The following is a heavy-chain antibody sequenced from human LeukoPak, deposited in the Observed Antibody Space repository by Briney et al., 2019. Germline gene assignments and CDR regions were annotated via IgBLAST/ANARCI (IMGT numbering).Heavy chain of an antibody. D-gene: IGHD3-22*01. CDR2: INTNTGNP. J-gene: IGHJ4*02. CDR3: ARDHDYYDSSGYPGGY. Sequence: GASVKVSCKASGYTFTSYAMNWVRQAPGQGLEWMGWINTNTGNPTYAQGFTGRFVFSLDTSVSTAYLQISSLKAEDTAVYYCARDHDYYDSSGYPGGYWGQGTLVTVSS. V-gene: IGHV7-4-1*02. CDR1: GYTFTSYA.